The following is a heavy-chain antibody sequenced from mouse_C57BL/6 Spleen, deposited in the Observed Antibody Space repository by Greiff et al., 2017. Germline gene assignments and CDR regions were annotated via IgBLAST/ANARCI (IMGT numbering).Heavy chain of an antibody. CDR3: ASSMITPYWYFDV. D-gene: IGHD2-4*01. V-gene: IGHV5-17*01. CDR1: GFTFSDYG. J-gene: IGHJ1*03. Sequence: EVKLMESGGGLVKPGGSLKLSCSASGFTFSDYGMHWVRQAPEKGLEWVAYISSGSSTIYYADTVKGRFPISRDNAKNTLFLQMTSLRSEDTAMYYCASSMITPYWYFDVWGTGTTVTVSS. CDR2: ISSGSSTI.